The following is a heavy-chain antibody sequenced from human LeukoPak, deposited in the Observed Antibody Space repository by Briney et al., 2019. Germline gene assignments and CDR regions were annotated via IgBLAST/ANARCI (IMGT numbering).Heavy chain of an antibody. Sequence: SGTLSLTCAVSGGSISSSNWWSWVRQPPGKGLEWIGEIYHSGSTYYNPSLKSRVTISVDTSKNQFSLKLSSVTAADTAVYYCASPRYYYDSSGSRWGAFDIWGQGTMVTVSS. J-gene: IGHJ3*02. CDR2: IYHSGST. D-gene: IGHD3-22*01. V-gene: IGHV4-4*02. CDR3: ASPRYYYDSSGSRWGAFDI. CDR1: GGSISSSNW.